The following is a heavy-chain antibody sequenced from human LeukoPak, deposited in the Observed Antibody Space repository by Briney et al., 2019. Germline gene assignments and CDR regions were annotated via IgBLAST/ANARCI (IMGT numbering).Heavy chain of an antibody. J-gene: IGHJ4*02. CDR2: IYYSGST. CDR3: ARDSRYSSSWYPPYYFDY. D-gene: IGHD6-13*01. Sequence: SETLSLTCTVSGGSISSSSYYWGWIRQPPGKGLEWIGSIYYSGSTYYNPSLKSRVTISVDTSKNQFSLKLSSVTAADTAVYYCARDSRYSSSWYPPYYFDYWGQGTLVTVSS. V-gene: IGHV4-39*07. CDR1: GGSISSSSYY.